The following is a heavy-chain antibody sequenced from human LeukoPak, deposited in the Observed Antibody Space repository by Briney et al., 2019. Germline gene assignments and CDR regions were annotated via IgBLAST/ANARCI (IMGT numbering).Heavy chain of an antibody. CDR1: GYTFTGYY. V-gene: IGHV1-2*02. CDR2: INPNSGGT. Sequence: ASVKVSCKASGYTFTGYYMHWVRQAPGQGLKWMGWINPNSGGTNYAQKFQGRVTMTRDTSISTAYMELSRLRSDDTAVYYCARGTVPGIAVAGTSYWGQGTLVTVSS. D-gene: IGHD6-19*01. J-gene: IGHJ4*02. CDR3: ARGTVPGIAVAGTSY.